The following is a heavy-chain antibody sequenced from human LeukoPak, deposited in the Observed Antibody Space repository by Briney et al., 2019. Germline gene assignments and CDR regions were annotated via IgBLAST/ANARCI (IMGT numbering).Heavy chain of an antibody. CDR3: ANADSHDY. D-gene: IGHD2-15*01. CDR1: GLTFSSYG. Sequence: PGRSLRLSCAASGLTFSSYGMHWVRQAPGKGLEWVAVISYDGSNKYYADSVEGRFTISRDNSKNTLYLQMNSLRAEDTAVYYCANADSHDYWGQGTLVTVSS. J-gene: IGHJ4*02. V-gene: IGHV3-30*18. CDR2: ISYDGSNK.